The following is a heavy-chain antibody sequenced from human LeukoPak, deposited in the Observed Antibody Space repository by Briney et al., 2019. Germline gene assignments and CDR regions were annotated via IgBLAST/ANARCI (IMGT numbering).Heavy chain of an antibody. J-gene: IGHJ4*02. V-gene: IGHV4-34*01. D-gene: IGHD6-25*01. CDR1: GGSFSGYY. Sequence: PSETLSLTCAVYGGSFSGYYWSWIRQPPGKGLEWIGEINHRGSTNYNPSLKSRVTISVDASRNQFSLKLTSVTAVDTAVFYCARGLDSSGDYWGQGTLVTVSS. CDR2: INHRGST. CDR3: ARGLDSSGDY.